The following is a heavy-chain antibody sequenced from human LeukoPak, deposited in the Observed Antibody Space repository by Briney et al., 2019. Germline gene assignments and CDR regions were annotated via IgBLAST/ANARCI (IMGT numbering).Heavy chain of an antibody. CDR3: ARDLIVGATTNAFDI. V-gene: IGHV1-69*05. CDR2: IIPIFGTA. Sequence: SVKVSCKASGHTFTSYYMHWVRQAPGQGLEWMGGIIPIFGTANYAQKFQGRVTITTDESTSTAYMELSSLRSEDTAVYYCARDLIVGATTNAFDIWGQGTMVTVSS. CDR1: GHTFTSYY. J-gene: IGHJ3*02. D-gene: IGHD1-26*01.